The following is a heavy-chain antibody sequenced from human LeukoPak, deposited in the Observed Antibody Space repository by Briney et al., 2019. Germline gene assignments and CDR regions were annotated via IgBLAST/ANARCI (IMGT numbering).Heavy chain of an antibody. CDR1: GFTFSSYA. CDR3: ARSKFYGFPHTLDY. Sequence: SGGSLRLSCAASGFTFSSYAMHWVRQAPGKGLEWVAVISYDGSNKYYADSVKGRFTISRDNSKNTLYLQMNSLRAEDTAVYYCARSKFYGFPHTLDYWGQGTLVTVSS. V-gene: IGHV3-30*04. D-gene: IGHD3-3*01. J-gene: IGHJ4*02. CDR2: ISYDGSNK.